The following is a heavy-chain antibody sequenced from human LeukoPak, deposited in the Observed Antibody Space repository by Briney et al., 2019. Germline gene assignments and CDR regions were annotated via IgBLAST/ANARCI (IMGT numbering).Heavy chain of an antibody. CDR2: ISSNSNYI. CDR3: VRVDYASSWLPFDF. CDR1: GFTFSSYA. Sequence: SGGSLRLSCAASGFTFSSYAMNWVRQAPGKGLEWVSCISSNSNYIYQADSVKGRFTISRDNAQNSLYLLMSNLRAEDTAVYYCVRVDYASSWLPFDFWGQGTLVTVSS. J-gene: IGHJ4*02. D-gene: IGHD6-13*01. V-gene: IGHV3-21*01.